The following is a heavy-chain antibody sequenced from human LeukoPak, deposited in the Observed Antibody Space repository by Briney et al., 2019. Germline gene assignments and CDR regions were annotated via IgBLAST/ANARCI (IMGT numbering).Heavy chain of an antibody. CDR2: ISISNSYI. CDR3: ARDGGYCSGGSCYSDAFDI. D-gene: IGHD2-15*01. J-gene: IGHJ3*02. CDR1: GFTFSSYS. V-gene: IGHV3-21*04. Sequence: GGSLRLSCAASGFTFSSYSMNWVRQAPGKGLEWVSSISISNSYIYYADSVKGRFTISRDNAKNSLYLQMNSLRAEDTALYYCARDGGYCSGGSCYSDAFDIWGQGTMVTVSS.